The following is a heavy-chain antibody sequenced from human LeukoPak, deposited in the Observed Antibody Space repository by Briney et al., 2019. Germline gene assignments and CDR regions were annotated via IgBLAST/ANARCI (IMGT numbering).Heavy chain of an antibody. CDR3: AKDPHPRNIRYFDWLLDY. V-gene: IGHV3-21*04. J-gene: IGHJ4*02. D-gene: IGHD3-9*01. Sequence: GGSLRLSCAASGFTLSSYSMNWVRQAPGKGLEWVSSISRSSAYIYYADSVKGRFTISRDNAKNSLYLQMNSLRAEDTAVYYCAKDPHPRNIRYFDWLLDYWGQGTLVTVSS. CDR2: ISRSSAYI. CDR1: GFTLSSYS.